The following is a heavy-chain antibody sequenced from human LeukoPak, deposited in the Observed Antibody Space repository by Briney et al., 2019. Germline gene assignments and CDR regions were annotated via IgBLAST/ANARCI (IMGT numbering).Heavy chain of an antibody. CDR1: GGSINNYY. J-gene: IGHJ5*02. CDR2: SSYSGGT. CDR3: ARGGTQCDVNWFDP. D-gene: IGHD1-26*01. Sequence: SETLSLTCTVSGGSINNYYWSWIRQPPGKGLEWIGYSSYSGGTNYNPSLKSRVTISVVTSKNQFSLMLSSVTAADTAVYYCARGGTQCDVNWFDPWGQGTLVTVSS. V-gene: IGHV4-59*01.